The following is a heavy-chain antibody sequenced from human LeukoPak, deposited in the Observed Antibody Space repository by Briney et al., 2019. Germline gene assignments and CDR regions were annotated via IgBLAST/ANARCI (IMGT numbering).Heavy chain of an antibody. V-gene: IGHV3-48*02. Sequence: GGSLRLSCAASGFTFNNFWMSWVRQAPGKGLEWVSYISSSSSTIYYADSVKGRFTISRDNAKNSLYLQMNSLRDEDTAVYYCARDGMVRGVIIWDAFDIWGQGTMVTVSS. D-gene: IGHD3-10*01. CDR3: ARDGMVRGVIIWDAFDI. CDR1: GFTFNNFW. CDR2: ISSSSSTI. J-gene: IGHJ3*02.